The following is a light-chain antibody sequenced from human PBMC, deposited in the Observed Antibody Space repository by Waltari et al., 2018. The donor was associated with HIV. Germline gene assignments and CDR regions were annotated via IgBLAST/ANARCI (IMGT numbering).Light chain of an antibody. V-gene: IGLV1-44*01. CDR3: AAWDDSLNGLV. CDR1: RTYIGSNT. Sequence: QSVLTQPPSPSRTLGPRCTSSFSGRRTYIGSNTVNWYQQLPGTAPKLLIYSNKQRPSGVPDRFAGSKSGTSAALAISGLQSEDEADYYCAAWDDSLNGLVFGGGTKLTVL. CDR2: SNK. J-gene: IGLJ3*02.